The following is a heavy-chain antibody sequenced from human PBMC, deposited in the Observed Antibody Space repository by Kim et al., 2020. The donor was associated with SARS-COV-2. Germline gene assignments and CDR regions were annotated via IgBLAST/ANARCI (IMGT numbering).Heavy chain of an antibody. CDR2: IYSSTSI. Sequence: GGSLRLSCAASGLTLRGTPMNWVRQAPGKGPEWVSHIYSSTSIDYADSVKGRFTISRDDAKNSLYLQMNNLRDEDTAVYYCVGDKGWAFDIWGQGTMVTVSS. CDR3: VGDKGWAFDI. V-gene: IGHV3-48*02. CDR1: GLTLRGTP. D-gene: IGHD2-15*01. J-gene: IGHJ3*02.